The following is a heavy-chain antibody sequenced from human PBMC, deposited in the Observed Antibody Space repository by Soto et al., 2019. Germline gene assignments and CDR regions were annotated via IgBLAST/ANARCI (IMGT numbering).Heavy chain of an antibody. V-gene: IGHV3-13*01. CDR2: IGTAGDT. Sequence: PGGSLRLSCAASGLTFSSYDMHWVRQATGKGLEWVSAIGTAGDTYYPGSVKGRFTISRENAKNSLYLQMNSLRAGDTAVYYCAREGPSDAFDIWGQGTMVTVSS. J-gene: IGHJ3*02. CDR1: GLTFSSYD. CDR3: AREGPSDAFDI.